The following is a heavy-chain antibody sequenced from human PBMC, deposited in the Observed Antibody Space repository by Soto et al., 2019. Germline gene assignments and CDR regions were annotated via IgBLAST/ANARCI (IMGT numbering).Heavy chain of an antibody. CDR2: ISSSGSTI. Sequence: GGSLRLSCAASGFTFSSYEMNWVRQAPGKGLEWVSYISSSGSTIYYADSVKGRFTISRDNAKNSLYLQMNSLRVEDTAVYYCARGRYSSSYNWFDPWDQGTLVTVSS. V-gene: IGHV3-48*03. CDR3: ARGRYSSSYNWFDP. J-gene: IGHJ5*02. CDR1: GFTFSSYE. D-gene: IGHD6-6*01.